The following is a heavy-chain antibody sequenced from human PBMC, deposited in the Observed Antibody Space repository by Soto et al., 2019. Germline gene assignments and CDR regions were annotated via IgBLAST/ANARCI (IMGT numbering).Heavy chain of an antibody. CDR2: INPSGGST. CDR3: ARVSIDPVNFNY. D-gene: IGHD2-21*01. J-gene: IGHJ4*02. Sequence: ASVKVSCKASGYTFTSYVMHWVRQAPGQGLEWMGIINPSGGSTRYAQKFQGRVNMTRDTSTSTVYMELSSLRSEDTAVYYCARVSIDPVNFNYWGQGTLVTVSS. V-gene: IGHV1-46*01. CDR1: GYTFTSYV.